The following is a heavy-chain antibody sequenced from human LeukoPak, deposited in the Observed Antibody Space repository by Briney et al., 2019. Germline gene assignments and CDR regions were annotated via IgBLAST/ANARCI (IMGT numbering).Heavy chain of an antibody. CDR1: GFTFSSYG. V-gene: IGHV3-30*02. J-gene: IGHJ4*02. Sequence: PGGSLRPSCAASGFTFSSYGTHWVRQAPGKGLKWVAFIRYDGSNKYYADSVKGRFTISTDNSKDTLYLQMNSLQPEDTAVYYCTTDPYLNYDFWSGYYFGYWGQGTLVTVSS. D-gene: IGHD3-3*01. CDR2: IRYDGSNK. CDR3: TTDPYLNYDFWSGYYFGY.